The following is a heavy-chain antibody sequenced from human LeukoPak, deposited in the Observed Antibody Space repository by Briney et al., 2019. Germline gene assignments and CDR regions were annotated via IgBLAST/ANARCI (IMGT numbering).Heavy chain of an antibody. CDR1: GYTSMNYG. Sequence: ASVKISCKTSGYTSMNYGINCVLQAPGKGLQWMVWISSYTVNKTSAQKLPSRVTLTTDTSTNTPSLELRRLTFDDTAVYYCARGHHDIGTTGTFDVWGQGTRVIVSS. D-gene: IGHD1/OR15-1a*01. CDR3: ARGHHDIGTTGTFDV. V-gene: IGHV1-18*01. J-gene: IGHJ3*01. CDR2: ISSYTVNK.